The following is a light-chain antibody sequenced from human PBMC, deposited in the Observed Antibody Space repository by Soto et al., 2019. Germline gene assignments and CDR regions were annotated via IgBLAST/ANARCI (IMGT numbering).Light chain of an antibody. V-gene: IGKV1-39*01. CDR1: QSITNY. Sequence: DIQMTQSPSSLSVSVGDRVTITCRASQSITNYLNWYQQKPGKAHKILVYAASSLQSGVPSRFSGNGYGTNFTLTIRSLQPEDFATYYCQQSDSYPYTSGQGTKLEI. J-gene: IGKJ2*01. CDR2: AAS. CDR3: QQSDSYPYT.